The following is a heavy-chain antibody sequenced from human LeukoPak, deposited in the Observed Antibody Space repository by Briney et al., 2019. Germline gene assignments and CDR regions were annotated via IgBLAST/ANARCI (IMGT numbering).Heavy chain of an antibody. CDR1: GGTFSSYA. CDR2: IIPIFGTA. D-gene: IGHD3-10*01. J-gene: IGHJ4*02. CDR3: ARSGYYGSGSYLGIFDY. V-gene: IGHV1-69*05. Sequence: SVKVSCKASGGTFSSYAISWVRQAPGQGLEWMGGIIPIFGTANYAQKFQGRVTITTDESTSTAYMELSSLRSEDTAVYYCARSGYYGSGSYLGIFDYWGQGTLVTVSS.